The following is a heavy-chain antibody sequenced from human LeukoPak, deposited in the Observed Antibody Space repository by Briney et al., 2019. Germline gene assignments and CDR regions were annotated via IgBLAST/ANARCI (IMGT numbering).Heavy chain of an antibody. V-gene: IGHV3-48*04. CDR3: ARYIPSCGGNCNDGFDI. D-gene: IGHD2-21*01. J-gene: IGHJ3*02. CDR1: GFTFSSYS. CDR2: ISSSSSTI. Sequence: GGSLRLSCAASGFTFSSYSMNWVRQAPGKGLEWVSYISSSSSTIYYADSVKGRFTISRDNAKNSLYLQMNSLRAEDTAVYYCARYIPSCGGNCNDGFDIWGRGTMVSVSS.